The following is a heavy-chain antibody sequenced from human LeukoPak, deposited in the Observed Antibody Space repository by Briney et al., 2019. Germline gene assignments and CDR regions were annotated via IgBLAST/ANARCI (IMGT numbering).Heavy chain of an antibody. Sequence: APVKVSCKASGGTFSSYAISWVRQAPGQGLEWMGGIIPIFGTANYAQKFQGRVTITADESTSTAYMELSSLRSEDTALYYCAFQYCGGDCYSYYYYYGMDVWGQGTTVTVSS. V-gene: IGHV1-69*13. CDR2: IIPIFGTA. D-gene: IGHD2-21*02. J-gene: IGHJ6*02. CDR3: AFQYCGGDCYSYYYYYGMDV. CDR1: GGTFSSYA.